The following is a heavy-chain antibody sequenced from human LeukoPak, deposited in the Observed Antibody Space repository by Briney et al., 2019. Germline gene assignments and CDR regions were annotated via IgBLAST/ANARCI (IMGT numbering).Heavy chain of an antibody. CDR1: GYTFSGTGWY. Sequence: GDSVKFSCKASGYTFSGTGWYLYWLRQAPGQGLECMGWIHPNNGDTAYAQKFEGRVAMTRDTSISTAYMELRRLRPDDTAVYFCARDGPAQMVDLDYWGQGTLVTVSS. CDR2: IHPNNGDT. V-gene: IGHV1-2*02. CDR3: ARDGPAQMVDLDY. J-gene: IGHJ4*02. D-gene: IGHD3-10*01.